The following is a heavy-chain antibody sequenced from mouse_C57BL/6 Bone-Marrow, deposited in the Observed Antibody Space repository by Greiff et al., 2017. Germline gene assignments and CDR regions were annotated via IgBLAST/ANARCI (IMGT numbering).Heavy chain of an antibody. CDR2: IYPRSGNT. CDR1: GYTFTSYG. D-gene: IGHD2-4*01. V-gene: IGHV1-81*01. Sequence: HVKQSGAELARPGASVKLSCKASGYTFTSYGISWVKQRTGQGLEWIGEIYPRSGNTYYNEKFKGKATLTADKSSSTAYMELRSLTSEDSAVYFCARSPLYDYDDYWGQGTTLTVSS. J-gene: IGHJ2*01. CDR3: ARSPLYDYDDY.